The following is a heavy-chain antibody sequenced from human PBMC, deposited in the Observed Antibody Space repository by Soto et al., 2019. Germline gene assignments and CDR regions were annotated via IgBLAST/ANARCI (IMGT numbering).Heavy chain of an antibody. CDR2: IYYSGST. V-gene: IGHV4-31*03. J-gene: IGHJ3*02. CDR3: ARAAPGWELDI. Sequence: QVQLQESGPGLVKPSQTLSLTCTVSGGSISSGGYYWSWIRQHPGKGLEWIGYIYYSGSTYYNPSLMSRVTIAVDTSKNQFSLKLSSVTAADTAVYHCARAAPGWELDIWGQGTMVTVAS. CDR1: GGSISSGGYY. D-gene: IGHD1-26*01.